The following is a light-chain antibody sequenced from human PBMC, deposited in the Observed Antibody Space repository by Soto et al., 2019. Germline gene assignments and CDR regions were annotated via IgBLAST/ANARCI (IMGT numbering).Light chain of an antibody. CDR1: SSDVGGYNY. CDR2: DVS. Sequence: QSALTQPASVSGSPGQSITISCTGTSSDVGGYNYVSWYQQHPGKAPKFMIYDVSNRPLGVSNRFSGSKSGNTASLTISGLQAEDEADYYCSSYTTSNTRQIVFGTGTKVTV. CDR3: SSYTTSNTRQIV. V-gene: IGLV2-14*01. J-gene: IGLJ1*01.